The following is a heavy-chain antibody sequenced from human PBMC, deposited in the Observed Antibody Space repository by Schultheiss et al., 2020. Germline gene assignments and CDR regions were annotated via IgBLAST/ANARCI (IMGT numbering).Heavy chain of an antibody. CDR1: GGTFSSYA. D-gene: IGHD3-10*01. CDR2: IIPIFGTA. Sequence: SVKVSCKASGGTFSSYAISWVRQAPGQGLEWMGGIIPIFGTANYAQKFQGRVTITADESTSTAYMELSSLRSEDTAVYYCARSFGWFAENPPSDYWGQGRLGTVAS. CDR3: ARSFGWFAENPPSDY. J-gene: IGHJ4*02. V-gene: IGHV1-69*13.